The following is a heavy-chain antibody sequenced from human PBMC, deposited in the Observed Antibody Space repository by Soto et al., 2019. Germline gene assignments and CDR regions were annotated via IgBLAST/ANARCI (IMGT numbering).Heavy chain of an antibody. CDR1: GGTFSTST. Sequence: SVKVSCKASGGTFSTSTFTWVRQAPGQGLEWMGRTIPLLNVADYAQDFQGRLTITADKSTSTTYMELTSLTSKDTAVYYCARDSPIGSTSSGYDAIDSWGQGTLVTVPQ. CDR2: TIPLLNVA. D-gene: IGHD5-12*01. V-gene: IGHV1-69*04. J-gene: IGHJ4*02. CDR3: ARDSPIGSTSSGYDAIDS.